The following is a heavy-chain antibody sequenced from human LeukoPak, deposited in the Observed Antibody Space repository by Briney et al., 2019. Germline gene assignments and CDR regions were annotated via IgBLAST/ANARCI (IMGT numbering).Heavy chain of an antibody. Sequence: SETLSLTCSVSGDSVSRSDSYWDWIRQPPGKGLEWIGTIYYSGRTYYSPSLKSRVTMSVDPSNNQFSLNLRSVPAADTAVYYCARRRYYDGSGYLEWGQGTLLSVSS. CDR2: IYYSGRT. CDR3: ARRRYYDGSGYLE. V-gene: IGHV4-39*01. D-gene: IGHD3-22*01. J-gene: IGHJ1*01. CDR1: GDSVSRSDSY.